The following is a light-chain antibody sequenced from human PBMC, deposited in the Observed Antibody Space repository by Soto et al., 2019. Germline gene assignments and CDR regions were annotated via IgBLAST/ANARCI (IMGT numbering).Light chain of an antibody. CDR3: QQRISWPPT. CDR2: DAS. Sequence: EIVLTQSPATLSLSPGERATVSCRASQSVSIYLAWYQQKPGQAPRLLIYDASNRATGIPARFSGSGSGAEFTLTISSLEPEDFAVYYCQQRISWPPTFGQGTRLEIK. J-gene: IGKJ5*01. CDR1: QSVSIY. V-gene: IGKV3-11*01.